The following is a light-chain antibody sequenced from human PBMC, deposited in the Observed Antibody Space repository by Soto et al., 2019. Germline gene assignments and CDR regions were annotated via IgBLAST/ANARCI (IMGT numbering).Light chain of an antibody. CDR3: CSYAGSYALYV. CDR2: DVS. Sequence: QLVLTQPRSVSGSPGQSVTISCTGTSSDVGGYNYVSWYQQYPGKAPKLMIYDVSKRPSGVPDRFSGSKSGNTASLTISGLQAEDEADYYCCSYAGSYALYVFGSGTKLTVL. V-gene: IGLV2-11*01. J-gene: IGLJ1*01. CDR1: SSDVGGYNY.